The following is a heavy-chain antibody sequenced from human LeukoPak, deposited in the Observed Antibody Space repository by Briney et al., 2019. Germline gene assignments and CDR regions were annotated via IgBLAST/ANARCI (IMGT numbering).Heavy chain of an antibody. V-gene: IGHV3-23*01. D-gene: IGHD2-2*01. Sequence: PGGSLRLSCAASGFTVSSNYMSWVRQAPGKGLEWVSAISGSGGSTYYADSVKGRFTISRDNSKNTLYLQMNSLRAEDTAVYYCAKERLSLVVPAALFWGQGTLVTVSS. CDR1: GFTVSSNY. CDR2: ISGSGGST. CDR3: AKERLSLVVPAALF. J-gene: IGHJ4*02.